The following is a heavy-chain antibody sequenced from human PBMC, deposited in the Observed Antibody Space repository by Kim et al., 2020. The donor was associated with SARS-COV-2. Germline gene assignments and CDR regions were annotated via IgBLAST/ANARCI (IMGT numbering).Heavy chain of an antibody. J-gene: IGHJ4*02. Sequence: AQKFQGRVTMTRDTSTSTVYMELSSLRSEDTAVYYCARDSVLSGSYSLDYWGQGTLVTVSS. CDR3: ARDSVLSGSYSLDY. D-gene: IGHD1-26*01. V-gene: IGHV1-46*01.